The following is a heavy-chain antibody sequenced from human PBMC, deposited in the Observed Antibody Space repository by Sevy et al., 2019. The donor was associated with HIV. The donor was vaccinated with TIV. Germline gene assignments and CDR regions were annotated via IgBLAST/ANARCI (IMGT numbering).Heavy chain of an antibody. J-gene: IGHJ4*02. D-gene: IGHD5-12*01. V-gene: IGHV3-30*02. CDR3: ARDPGYNGYDWGALTYYFDY. Sequence: GGSLRLSCEAFGFSFSNYGMHWVRLAPGKGPEWVSSIRLDGNDKEYADSVKGRFTISRDNSKNTLNLQMNSLRAEDTAVYYCARDPGYNGYDWGALTYYFDYWGQGTLVTVSS. CDR1: GFSFSNYG. CDR2: IRLDGNDK.